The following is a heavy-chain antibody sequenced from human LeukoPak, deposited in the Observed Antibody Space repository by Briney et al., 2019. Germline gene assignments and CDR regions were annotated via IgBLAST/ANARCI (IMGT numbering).Heavy chain of an antibody. CDR1: GGSISSSSYY. Sequence: SETLSLTCTVSGGSISSSSYYWGWIRQPPGKGLEWIGSIYYSGSTHYNPSLKSRVTISVDTSKNQFSLKLSSVTAADTAVYYCARAPRSLYYDSSGYHGGHDAFDIWGQGTMVTVSS. V-gene: IGHV4-39*07. CDR3: ARAPRSLYYDSSGYHGGHDAFDI. J-gene: IGHJ3*02. D-gene: IGHD3-22*01. CDR2: IYYSGST.